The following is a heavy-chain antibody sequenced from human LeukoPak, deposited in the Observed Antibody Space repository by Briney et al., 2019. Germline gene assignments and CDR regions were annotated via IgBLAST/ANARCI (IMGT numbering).Heavy chain of an antibody. V-gene: IGHV3-30-3*01. J-gene: IGHJ4*02. CDR2: ISYDGSNK. Sequence: GGSLRLSCAASGFTFSSYAMHWVRQAPGKGLEWVAVISYDGSNKYYADSVKGRFTISRDNSKNTLYLQMNSLRAEDTAVYYCAKARPVGATGYWGQGTLVTVSS. D-gene: IGHD1-26*01. CDR3: AKARPVGATGY. CDR1: GFTFSSYA.